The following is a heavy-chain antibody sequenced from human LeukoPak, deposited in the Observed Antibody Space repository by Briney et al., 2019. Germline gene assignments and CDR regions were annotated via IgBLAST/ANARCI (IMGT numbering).Heavy chain of an antibody. Sequence: GTSVKVSCKASGFTFTSSAVQWVRQARGQRLEWIGWIVVGSGNTNYAQKFQERVTITRDMSTSTAYMELSSLRSEDTDVYYCAADYGSGSYVDFDYWGQGTLVTVSS. CDR3: AADYGSGSYVDFDY. V-gene: IGHV1-58*01. J-gene: IGHJ4*02. CDR2: IVVGSGNT. CDR1: GFTFTSSA. D-gene: IGHD3-10*01.